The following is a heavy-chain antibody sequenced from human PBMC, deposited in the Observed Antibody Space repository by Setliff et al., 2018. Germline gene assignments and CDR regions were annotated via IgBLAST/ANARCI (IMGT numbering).Heavy chain of an antibody. CDR1: GFTISNYW. Sequence: PGGSLRLSCAASGFTISNYWMHWVRQAPGKGLVWVSRSNSDGSSTTYADSVKGRFTISRDNARNSLFLQINSVRAEDTALYYCARDSPLGSGYHDYWGQGTLVTVSS. J-gene: IGHJ4*02. V-gene: IGHV3-74*01. CDR2: SNSDGSST. D-gene: IGHD3-22*01. CDR3: ARDSPLGSGYHDY.